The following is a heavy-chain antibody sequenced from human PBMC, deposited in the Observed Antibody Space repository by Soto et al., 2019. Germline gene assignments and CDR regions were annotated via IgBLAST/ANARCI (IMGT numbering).Heavy chain of an antibody. J-gene: IGHJ3*02. CDR2: IIPIFGTT. CDR3: AREGYTFGPGAVSGAFDI. CDR1: GGTFGSNA. Sequence: QVQLVQSETEVRKPGSSVKVSCRASGGTFGSNAISWVRQAPGQGLEWMGNIIPIFGTTKRSHNFQGRVTITADESKNTAYMELSSLRSEDTAVYFCAREGYTFGPGAVSGAFDIWGQGTMVTVSS. D-gene: IGHD1-1*01. V-gene: IGHV1-69*15.